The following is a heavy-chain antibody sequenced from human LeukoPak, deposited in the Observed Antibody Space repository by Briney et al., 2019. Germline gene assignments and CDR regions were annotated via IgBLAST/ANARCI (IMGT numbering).Heavy chain of an antibody. CDR3: ARYTRRDDWAFDI. V-gene: IGHV1-69*13. Sequence: ASVKVSCKASGYIFTDYYMHWVRQAPGQGLEWMGGIIPIFGTANYAQKFQGRVTITADESTSTAYMELSSLRSEDTAVYYCARYTRRDDWAFDIWGQGTMVTVSS. J-gene: IGHJ3*02. CDR2: IIPIFGTA. CDR1: GYIFTDYY. D-gene: IGHD2-2*02.